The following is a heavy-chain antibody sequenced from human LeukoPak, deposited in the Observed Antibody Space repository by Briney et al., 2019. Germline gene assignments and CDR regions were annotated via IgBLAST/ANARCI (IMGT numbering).Heavy chain of an antibody. V-gene: IGHV3-43*01. CDR2: INWDGSST. CDR1: GFTFDDYT. J-gene: IGHJ5*02. Sequence: GGSLRLSCAPSGFTFDDYTIHWVRQAPGKGLEWVSLINWDGSSTYYADSVKGRFTISRDNSKNSLYLQMNSLRTEDTALYYCAKDQPHGSGSYIDPWGQGTLVTVSS. D-gene: IGHD3-10*01. CDR3: AKDQPHGSGSYIDP.